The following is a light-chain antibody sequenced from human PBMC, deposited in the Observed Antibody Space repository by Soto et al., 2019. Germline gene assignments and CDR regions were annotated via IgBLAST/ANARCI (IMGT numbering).Light chain of an antibody. CDR2: AAS. J-gene: IGKJ1*01. Sequence: DIQITQPPSSLSASVDEGVITTRPASQGISNDLGWYQQKPGKAPKSLIYAASSLQSGVPSRFSGSGSGTEFTLTISSLQPEDFATYYCLQHNTFPWTFGQGTKVDI. CDR1: QGISND. CDR3: LQHNTFPWT. V-gene: IGKV1-17*01.